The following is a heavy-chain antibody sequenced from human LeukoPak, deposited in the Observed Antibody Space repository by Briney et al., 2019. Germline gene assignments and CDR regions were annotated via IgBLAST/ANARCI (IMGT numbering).Heavy chain of an antibody. CDR2: INQDGSEK. CDR3: AKDFSSLSSPGGAFDI. J-gene: IGHJ3*02. CDR1: GFTFNNYY. D-gene: IGHD6-6*01. Sequence: GGSLRLSCAASGFTFNNYYMAWVRQAPGKGLEWEANINQDGSEKYYVDSVKGRFTISRDNAKNSLYLQMNSLRAEDMALYYCAKDFSSLSSPGGAFDIWGQGTMVTVSS. V-gene: IGHV3-7*03.